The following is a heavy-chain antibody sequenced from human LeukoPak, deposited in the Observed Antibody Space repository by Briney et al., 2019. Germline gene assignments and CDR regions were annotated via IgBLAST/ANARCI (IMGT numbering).Heavy chain of an antibody. Sequence: GGSLRLSCAAPGFTFSSYEMNWVRQAPGKGLEWVSYISSSGSTIYYADSVKGRFTISRDNAKNSLYLQMNSLRAEDTAVYYCARSYYYDSSGYYYDYWGQGTLVTVSS. D-gene: IGHD3-22*01. V-gene: IGHV3-48*03. CDR1: GFTFSSYE. CDR3: ARSYYYDSSGYYYDY. CDR2: ISSSGSTI. J-gene: IGHJ4*02.